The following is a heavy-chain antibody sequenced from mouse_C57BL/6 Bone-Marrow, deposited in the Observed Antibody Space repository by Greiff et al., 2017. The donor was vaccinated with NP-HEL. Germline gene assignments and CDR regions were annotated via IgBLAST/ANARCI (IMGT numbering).Heavy chain of an antibody. Sequence: EVKLQESGGGLVQPGGSLSLSCAASGFTFTDYYMSWVRQPPGKALEWLGFIRNKANGYTPEYSASVKGRFTISRDNSQSILYLQMNALRAEDSATYYCARSIYYDYADDPFYAMDYWGQGTSVTVSS. V-gene: IGHV7-3*01. CDR2: IRNKANGYTP. D-gene: IGHD2-4*01. CDR1: GFTFTDYY. CDR3: ARSIYYDYADDPFYAMDY. J-gene: IGHJ4*01.